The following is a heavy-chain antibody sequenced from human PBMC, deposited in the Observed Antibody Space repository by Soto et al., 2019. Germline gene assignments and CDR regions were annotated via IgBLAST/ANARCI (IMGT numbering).Heavy chain of an antibody. D-gene: IGHD2-15*01. CDR1: GVSISSVDYY. CDR2: IYYSGST. Sequence: PSETLSLTCTVSGVSISSVDYYWSCIRQPPGKGLEWIGYIYYSGSTYYNPSLRSRVTISVDPSKNQFYLKLSSVTAADPAVYFCARVLDPHWFDPWGQGTLVTVSS. V-gene: IGHV4-30-4*01. CDR3: ARVLDPHWFDP. J-gene: IGHJ5*02.